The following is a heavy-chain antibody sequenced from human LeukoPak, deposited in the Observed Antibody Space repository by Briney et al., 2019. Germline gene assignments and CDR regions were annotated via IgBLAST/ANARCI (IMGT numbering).Heavy chain of an antibody. CDR1: AGSISSYY. Sequence: PSETLSLTCTVSAGSISSYYWNWIRQVPGKGLEWIGYIFYGANTYYNPSLKDRVTMSMDTSKSQVSLKLTSVTAADTAVYYCASGTIFGVIAPYCFHSWGQGTLGTVSP. CDR2: IFYGANT. D-gene: IGHD3-3*01. CDR3: ASGTIFGVIAPYCFHS. J-gene: IGHJ4*02. V-gene: IGHV4-59*01.